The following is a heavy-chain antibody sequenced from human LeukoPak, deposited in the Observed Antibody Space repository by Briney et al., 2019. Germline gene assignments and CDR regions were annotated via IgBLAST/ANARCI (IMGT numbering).Heavy chain of an antibody. CDR2: IYYSGST. Sequence: SETLSLTCAVYGGSFSGYYWSWIRQPPGKGLEWIGYIYYSGSTNYNPSLKSRVTISADTSKNQFSLKLSPVTAADTAVYYCATDQGYYGSGSYPPALDYWGQGTLVTVSS. D-gene: IGHD3-10*01. CDR3: ATDQGYYGSGSYPPALDY. V-gene: IGHV4-59*01. J-gene: IGHJ4*02. CDR1: GGSFSGYY.